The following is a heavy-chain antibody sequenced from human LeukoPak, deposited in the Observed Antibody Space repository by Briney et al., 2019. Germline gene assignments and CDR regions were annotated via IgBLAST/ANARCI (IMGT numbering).Heavy chain of an antibody. CDR3: ARDKYSSSWYYFDY. V-gene: IGHV3-53*01. CDR1: GFTVSSNY. J-gene: IGHJ4*02. CDR2: ISDNGGTT. Sequence: PGGSLRLSCAASGFTVSSNYMSWVRQAPGKGLEWVSVISDNGGTTNYADSVKGRFTISRDNSKNTLYLQMNSLRADDTAAYYCARDKYSSSWYYFDYWGQGTLVTVSS. D-gene: IGHD6-13*01.